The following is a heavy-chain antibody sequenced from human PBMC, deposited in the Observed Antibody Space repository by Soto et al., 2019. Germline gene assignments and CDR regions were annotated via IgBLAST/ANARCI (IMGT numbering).Heavy chain of an antibody. Sequence: AAVKVSCKASGGTLSSFINYPINWVRQAPGQGLEWMGGIVPNVGTVNYAQKFQGRVTVTADKSTGTAYMELSSLRSEDTALYYCARRDTSGFLRYFDNWGQGTLVTVSS. CDR3: ARRDTSGFLRYFDN. V-gene: IGHV1-69*06. CDR1: GGTLSSFINYP. CDR2: IVPNVGTV. D-gene: IGHD3-3*01. J-gene: IGHJ4*03.